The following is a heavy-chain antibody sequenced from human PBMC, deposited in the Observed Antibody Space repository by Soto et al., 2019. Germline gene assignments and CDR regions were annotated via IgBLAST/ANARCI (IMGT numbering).Heavy chain of an antibody. CDR1: GFTFSSYA. J-gene: IGHJ4*02. D-gene: IGHD3-22*01. V-gene: IGHV3-30-3*01. CDR3: ATDYYDISGYYPIDY. Sequence: GGSLRLSCAASGFTFSSYAMHWVRQAPGKGLEWVAVISYDGSNKYYADSVNGRFTISRDNSKNKLYLQMNSLRAEYTAVYYCATDYYDISGYYPIDYWGQGTLVTVSS. CDR2: ISYDGSNK.